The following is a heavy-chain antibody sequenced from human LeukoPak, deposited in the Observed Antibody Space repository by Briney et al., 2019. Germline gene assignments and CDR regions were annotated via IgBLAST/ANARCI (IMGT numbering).Heavy chain of an antibody. D-gene: IGHD3-22*01. CDR3: ARAPFTYDSSGDSFDI. Sequence: GGSLRLSCAASGFTVSSNYMSWVRQAPGKGLEWVSVIYSGGCTYYADSVKGRFTFSRDNSKNTLYLQMNSLRAEDTAVYYCARAPFTYDSSGDSFDIWGQGTMVTVSS. J-gene: IGHJ3*02. CDR2: IYSGGCT. V-gene: IGHV3-66*01. CDR1: GFTVSSNY.